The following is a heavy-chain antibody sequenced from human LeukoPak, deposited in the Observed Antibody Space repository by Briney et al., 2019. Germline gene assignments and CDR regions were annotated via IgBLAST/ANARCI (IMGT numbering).Heavy chain of an antibody. CDR3: ARGFNWVRKSPNPLDY. J-gene: IGHJ4*02. CDR1: GGSISSGGYY. D-gene: IGHD1-1*01. CDR2: IYYSGST. Sequence: SETLSLTCTVSGGSISSGGYYWSWIRQHPGKGLEWIGYIYYSGSTYYNPSLKSRLTISVDTSKNQFSLKLSSVTAADTAVYYCARGFNWVRKSPNPLDYWGQGTLVTVSS. V-gene: IGHV4-31*03.